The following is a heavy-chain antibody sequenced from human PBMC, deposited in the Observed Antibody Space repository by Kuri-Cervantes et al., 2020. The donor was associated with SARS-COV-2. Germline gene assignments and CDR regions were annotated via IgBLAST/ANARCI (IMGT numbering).Heavy chain of an antibody. Sequence: GSLSLSCTVSGGSIRGDHDYWGWIRQPPGKGPEWIGSIFHDGNVFYNPSLKSRVTISVDTSKNQFSLKLDSVTAADTSLYYCARHEGYISGWLVAFDVWGQGTMVTVSS. D-gene: IGHD6-19*01. CDR1: GGSIRGDHDY. CDR2: IFHDGNV. V-gene: IGHV4-39*01. CDR3: ARHEGYISGWLVAFDV. J-gene: IGHJ3*01.